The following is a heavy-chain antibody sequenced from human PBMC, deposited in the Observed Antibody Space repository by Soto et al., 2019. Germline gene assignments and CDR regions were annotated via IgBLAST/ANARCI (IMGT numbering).Heavy chain of an antibody. J-gene: IGHJ5*02. V-gene: IGHV4-30-2*01. D-gene: IGHD2-21*01. CDR1: GGSISSGGYS. Sequence: QLQLQESGSGLVKPSQTLSLTCAVSGGSISSGGYSWSWIRQPPGKGLEWIGYIYHSGSTYYNPSLKSRVXXSXDXXKNQFSLKLSSVTAADTAVDYCARARVISRYWFDPWGQGTLVTVSS. CDR3: ARARVISRYWFDP. CDR2: IYHSGST.